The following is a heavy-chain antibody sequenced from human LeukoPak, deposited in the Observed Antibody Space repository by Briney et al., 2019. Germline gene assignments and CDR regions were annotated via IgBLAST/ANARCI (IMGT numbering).Heavy chain of an antibody. CDR1: GGSISSGGYY. Sequence: PSETLSLTCTVSGGSISSGGYYWSWIRQHPRKGLEWIGYIYYSGSTYYNPSLKSRVTISVDTSKNQFSLKLSSVTAADTAVYYCARCPNYYDSSGYCHWGQGTLVTVSS. CDR2: IYYSGST. CDR3: ARCPNYYDSSGYCH. J-gene: IGHJ4*02. D-gene: IGHD3-22*01. V-gene: IGHV4-31*03.